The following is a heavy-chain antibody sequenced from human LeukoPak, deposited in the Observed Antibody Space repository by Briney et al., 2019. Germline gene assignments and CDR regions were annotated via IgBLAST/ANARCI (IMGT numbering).Heavy chain of an antibody. D-gene: IGHD6-13*01. V-gene: IGHV3-21*01. CDR1: GFTFSSYS. CDR3: ARLRPYSSSWYAYYGMDV. Sequence: GGSLRLSCAASGFTFSSYSMDWVRQAPGKGLEWVSSISSSSSYIYYADSVKGRFTISRDNAKNSLYLQMNSLRADETAVYYCARLRPYSSSWYAYYGMDVWGQGTTVTVSS. CDR2: ISSSSSYI. J-gene: IGHJ6*02.